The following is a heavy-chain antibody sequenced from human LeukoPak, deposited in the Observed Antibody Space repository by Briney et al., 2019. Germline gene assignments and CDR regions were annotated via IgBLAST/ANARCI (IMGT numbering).Heavy chain of an antibody. CDR3: AKSYRQESDWSSSFDY. CDR2: ISSSGSTI. Sequence: PGGSLRLSCAASGFTFSDYYMSWIRQAPGRGLEWVSYISSSGSTIYYADSVKGRFTTSRDNSKNTLHLQMNSLRAEDTAIYYCAKSYRQESDWSSSFDYWGQGTLVTVSS. V-gene: IGHV3-11*01. D-gene: IGHD3-9*01. CDR1: GFTFSDYY. J-gene: IGHJ4*02.